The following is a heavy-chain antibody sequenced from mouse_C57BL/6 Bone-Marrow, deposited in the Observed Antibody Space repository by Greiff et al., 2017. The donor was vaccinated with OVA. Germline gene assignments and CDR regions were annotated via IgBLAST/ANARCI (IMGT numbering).Heavy chain of an antibody. J-gene: IGHJ4*01. Sequence: EVQRVESGGGLVKPGGSLKLSCAASGFTFSSYAMSWVRQTPEKRLEWVATISDGGSYTYYPDNVKGRFTISRDNAKNNLYLQMSHLKSEDTAMYYCAREFFMDYWGQGTSVTVSS. V-gene: IGHV5-4*01. CDR1: GFTFSSYA. CDR3: AREFFMDY. CDR2: ISDGGSYT.